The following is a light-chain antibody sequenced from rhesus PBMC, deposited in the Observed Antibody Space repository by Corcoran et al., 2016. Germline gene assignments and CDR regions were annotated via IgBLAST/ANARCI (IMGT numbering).Light chain of an antibody. V-gene: IGKV1-18*01. CDR3: QQGYNTPYR. CDR2: VAS. J-gene: IGKJ2*01. CDR1: TGISSW. Sequence: DIQMTQSPSSLSASVGDKVTITCRASTGISSWLAWYQQTPGKALKLLIYVASSLQSGVPSRFRGSGSGTDYTLTISSLQPEDFATYYCQQGYNTPYRFGQGTKVEIK.